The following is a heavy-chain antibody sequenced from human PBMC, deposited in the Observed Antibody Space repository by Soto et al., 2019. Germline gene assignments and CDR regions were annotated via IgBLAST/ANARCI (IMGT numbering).Heavy chain of an antibody. D-gene: IGHD1-26*01. CDR3: ARLSGSYNDRYFDY. CDR2: VYYNGNT. Sequence: QLQLQESGPGLVKPSETLSLTCTVSGGSTSSSSYQWVWIRQPPGKGLEWIGNVYYNGNTYYNPSLKSRLTISVDTSNNQFSLKVKSVTAADTAVHYCARLSGSYNDRYFDYWGQGTLVTVSS. CDR1: GGSTSSSSYQ. J-gene: IGHJ4*02. V-gene: IGHV4-39*01.